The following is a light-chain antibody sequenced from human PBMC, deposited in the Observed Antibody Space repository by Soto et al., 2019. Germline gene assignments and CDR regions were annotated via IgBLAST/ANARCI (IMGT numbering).Light chain of an antibody. J-gene: IGKJ5*01. CDR1: QSVYSY. CDR3: QQRSNWPPSIT. CDR2: DAS. V-gene: IGKV3-11*01. Sequence: ELVLTHSVYTLSLYLMQRASRSCRDIQSVYSYLAWYQQKPGQAPRLLIYDASNRATGVPPRFSGSGSGTDFTLTISSLEPEDFAVYYCQQRSNWPPSITFGQGTRLEIK.